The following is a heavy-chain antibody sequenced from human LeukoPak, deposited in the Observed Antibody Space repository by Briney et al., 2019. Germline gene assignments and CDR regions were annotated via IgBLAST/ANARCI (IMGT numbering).Heavy chain of an antibody. J-gene: IGHJ4*02. D-gene: IGHD3-3*01. V-gene: IGHV4-34*01. CDR2: INHSGST. Sequence: KPSETLSLTCAVYGGSFSGYYWSWLRQPPGKGLEWIGEINHSGSTNYNTSLKSRVTISVDTSKTQFSLKLSSVTAADTAVYYCARGPRTGVFWSGYYMTDYWGQGTLVTVSS. CDR1: GGSFSGYY. CDR3: ARGPRTGVFWSGYYMTDY.